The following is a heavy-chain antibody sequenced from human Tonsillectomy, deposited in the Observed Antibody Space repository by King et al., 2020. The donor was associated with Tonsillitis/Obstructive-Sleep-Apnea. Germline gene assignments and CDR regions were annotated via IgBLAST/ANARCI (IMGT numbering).Heavy chain of an antibody. J-gene: IGHJ4*02. V-gene: IGHV3-30*18. D-gene: IGHD6-19*01. CDR3: AKESRPYSSGWRLDY. CDR1: GFTFSSYG. CDR2: ISYDGSNK. Sequence: VQLVESGGGVVQPGRSLRLSCAASGFTFSSYGMHWVRQAPGKGLEWVAVISYDGSNKYYADSVKGRFTISRDNSKNTLYLQMNSLRAEDTAVYYCAKESRPYSSGWRLDYWGQGTLVTVSS.